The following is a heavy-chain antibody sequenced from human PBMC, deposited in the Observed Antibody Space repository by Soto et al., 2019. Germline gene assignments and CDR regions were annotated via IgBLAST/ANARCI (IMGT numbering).Heavy chain of an antibody. V-gene: IGHV1-18*01. Sequence: QVHLVQSGAEVKKPGASVKVSCKASGYTFANYGLSWVRQGPGQGLEWMGWINTHSGNTNYPLNVQGRVTITTDTSTSTAFMELKSLRSDDTAVYYCARGSRSPPYSSGWVFDYWGQGTLVTVSS. CDR1: GYTFANYG. J-gene: IGHJ4*02. D-gene: IGHD6-19*01. CDR3: ARGSRSPPYSSGWVFDY. CDR2: INTHSGNT.